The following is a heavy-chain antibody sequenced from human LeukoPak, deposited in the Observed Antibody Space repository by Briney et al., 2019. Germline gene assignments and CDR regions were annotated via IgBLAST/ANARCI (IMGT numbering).Heavy chain of an antibody. D-gene: IGHD4-17*01. Sequence: PGGSLRLSCAASGFTFTSYAMSWVRQAPGKGLEWVSGITNSGGNTYYADSVKGRFTISRDNSKSTLYLQMNSLRSDDTAVYYCAREYGDYPDTWVYWGQGTLVTVSS. CDR3: AREYGDYPDTWVY. CDR2: ITNSGGNT. V-gene: IGHV3-23*01. J-gene: IGHJ4*02. CDR1: GFTFTSYA.